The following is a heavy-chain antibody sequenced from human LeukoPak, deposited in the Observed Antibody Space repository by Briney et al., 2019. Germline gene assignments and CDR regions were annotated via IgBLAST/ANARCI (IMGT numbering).Heavy chain of an antibody. CDR3: ARDLAARPFWL. Sequence: GASVKVSCKASGGTFISYAISWVRQAPGQGLEWMGGIIPIFGTANYAQKFQGRVTITADESTSTAYMELSSLRSEDTAVYYCARDLAARPFWLWGQGTLVTVSS. V-gene: IGHV1-69*13. CDR1: GGTFISYA. D-gene: IGHD6-6*01. CDR2: IIPIFGTA. J-gene: IGHJ4*02.